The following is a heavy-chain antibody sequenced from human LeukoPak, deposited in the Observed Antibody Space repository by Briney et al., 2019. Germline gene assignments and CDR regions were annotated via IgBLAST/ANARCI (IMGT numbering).Heavy chain of an antibody. J-gene: IGHJ3*01. V-gene: IGHV4-61*01. CDR1: GGSVSSGSYY. CDR3: ARVPGGGTAAN. CDR2: IYYSGST. Sequence: PSETLSLTCTVSGGSVSSGSYYWSWIRQPPGKELEWIGYIYYSGSTNYNPSLKSRVTISVDTSKNQFSLKLSSVTAADTAVYYCARVPGGGTAANWGQGTMVTVSS. D-gene: IGHD1-7*01.